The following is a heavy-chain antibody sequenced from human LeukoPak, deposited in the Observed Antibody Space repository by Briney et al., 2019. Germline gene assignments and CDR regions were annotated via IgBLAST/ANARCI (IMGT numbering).Heavy chain of an antibody. J-gene: IGHJ6*02. V-gene: IGHV1-18*01. Sequence: ASVKVSCKASGYTFTSYGISWVRQSPGRGLEWMGWISAYNGNTNYAQKLQGRVTMTTDTSTSTAYMELRSLRSDDTAVYYCARDGSDSSGYYYVHYGMDVWGQGTTVTVSS. CDR2: ISAYNGNT. CDR1: GYTFTSYG. D-gene: IGHD3-22*01. CDR3: ARDGSDSSGYYYVHYGMDV.